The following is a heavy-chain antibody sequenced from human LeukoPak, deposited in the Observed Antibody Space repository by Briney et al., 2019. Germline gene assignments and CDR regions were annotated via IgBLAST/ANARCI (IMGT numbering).Heavy chain of an antibody. Sequence: GESLKISCKGSGYSFTSYWIGWVRQVPGKGLEWMGIIYPGDSDTRYSPSFQGQVTISANKSISTAYLQWSSLKASDTAMYYCARTEGSRRNWFDPWGQGTLVTVSS. D-gene: IGHD6-13*01. V-gene: IGHV5-51*01. CDR2: IYPGDSDT. CDR1: GYSFTSYW. J-gene: IGHJ5*02. CDR3: ARTEGSRRNWFDP.